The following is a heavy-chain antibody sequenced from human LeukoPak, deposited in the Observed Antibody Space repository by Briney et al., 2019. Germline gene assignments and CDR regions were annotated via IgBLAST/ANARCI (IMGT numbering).Heavy chain of an antibody. CDR2: ISATASNT. J-gene: IGHJ4*02. V-gene: IGHV3-23*01. D-gene: IGHD4-17*01. CDR1: GFTFSSYA. Sequence: GGSLRLSCAASGFTFSSYAMSWVRQAPGKGLEWVSAISATASNTYYADSVKGRFTISRDNSKSTLYLQMNSLRAEDTAVYYCATLPSVTVTNYFDYWGQGTLVTVSS. CDR3: ATLPSVTVTNYFDY.